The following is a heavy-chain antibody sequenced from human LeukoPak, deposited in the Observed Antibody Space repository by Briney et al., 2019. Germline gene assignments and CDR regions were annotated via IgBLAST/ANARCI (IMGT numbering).Heavy chain of an antibody. CDR3: ARGQSTYYYDSSGYYFGAPHYYYYYMDV. V-gene: IGHV4-34*01. J-gene: IGHJ6*03. CDR1: GGSFSGYY. CDR2: INHSGST. D-gene: IGHD3-22*01. Sequence: SETLSLTCAVYGGSFSGYYWSWIRQPPGKGLEWIGEINHSGSTNYNPSLTSRVTISVDTSKNQYSLKLSSVSAADTAVYYCARGQSTYYYDSSGYYFGAPHYYYYYMDVWGKGTMVTVSS.